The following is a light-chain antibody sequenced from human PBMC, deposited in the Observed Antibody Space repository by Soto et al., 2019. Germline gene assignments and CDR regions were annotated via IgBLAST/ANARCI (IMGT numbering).Light chain of an antibody. CDR1: QSVRSN. Sequence: EIVMTQSPATLSVSPGERATLSCRASQSVRSNLAWYQEKPGQAPRLLISHASIRATGTPARFSGNGSGTDFTLTISSLQSEDLAVYYCQQHTHWPPWPFGQGTKVEIK. CDR3: QQHTHWPPWP. V-gene: IGKV3-15*01. CDR2: HAS. J-gene: IGKJ1*01.